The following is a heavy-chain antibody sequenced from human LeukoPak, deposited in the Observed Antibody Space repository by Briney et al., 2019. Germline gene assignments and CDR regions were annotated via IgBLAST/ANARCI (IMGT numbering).Heavy chain of an antibody. V-gene: IGHV1-2*02. CDR2: INPITSGT. CDR3: ATGYIVATIDAFDI. CDR1: GYSFTDYY. D-gene: IGHD5-12*01. Sequence: ASVKVSCKASGYSFTDYYLHWVRQAPGQGLEWMGWINPITSGTNYGQKFQGRVTMTRDTSISTAYMELSRLRSDDTAVYYCATGYIVATIDAFDIWGQGTTVTVSS. J-gene: IGHJ3*02.